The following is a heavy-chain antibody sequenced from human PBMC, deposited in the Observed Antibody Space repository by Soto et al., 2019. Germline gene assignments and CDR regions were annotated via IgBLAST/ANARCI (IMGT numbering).Heavy chain of an antibody. CDR2: INPSSGSA. CDR1: GYTFINYY. CDR3: ALAYCSGGTCYSGYYYYMDV. J-gene: IGHJ6*03. D-gene: IGHD2-15*01. V-gene: IGHV1-46*01. Sequence: QVQLVQSGAEVKKPGASVKVSCKASGYTFINYYMHWVRQAPGQGLEWMGIINPSSGSASYAQRFQGSVTITRDTSTSTVYMELSSLRPEDTAVYYCALAYCSGGTCYSGYYYYMDVWGKGTTVTVSS.